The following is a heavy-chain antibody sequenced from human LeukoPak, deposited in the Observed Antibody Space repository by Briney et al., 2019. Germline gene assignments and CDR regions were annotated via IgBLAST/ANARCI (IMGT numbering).Heavy chain of an antibody. J-gene: IGHJ4*02. V-gene: IGHV4-4*07. CDR1: GGSISSHY. D-gene: IGHD5-24*01. CDR2: IYTSGST. CDR3: ARDLVEMATIALDY. Sequence: RPSETLSLTCTVSGGSISSHYWSWIRQPAGKGLEWIGRIYTSGSTNYNPSLKSRVTMSVDTSKNQFSLKLSSVTAADTAVYYCARDLVEMATIALDYWGQGTLVTVSS.